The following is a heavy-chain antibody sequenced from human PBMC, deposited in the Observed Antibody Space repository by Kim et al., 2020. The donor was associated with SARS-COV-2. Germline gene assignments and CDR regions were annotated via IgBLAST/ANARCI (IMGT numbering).Heavy chain of an antibody. Sequence: GGSLRLSCAASGFTFSSYGMHWVRQAPGKGLEWVAGISYDGSNKYYADSVKGRFTISRDNSKNTLYLQMNSLRAEDTAVYYCARGEGPAVDEIYYYYYGMDFWGQGTTVTVSS. J-gene: IGHJ6*02. CDR1: GFTFSSYG. D-gene: IGHD2-2*01. V-gene: IGHV3-33*05. CDR2: ISYDGSNK. CDR3: ARGEGPAVDEIYYYYYGMDF.